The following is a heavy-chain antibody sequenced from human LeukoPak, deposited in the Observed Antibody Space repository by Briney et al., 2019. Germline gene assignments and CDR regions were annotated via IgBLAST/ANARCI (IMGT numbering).Heavy chain of an antibody. Sequence: GGSLRLSCAASGFTFSSYSMNWVRQAPGKGLEWVSSISSSSSYIYYADSVKGRFTISRGNAKNSLYLQMNSLRAEDTAVYYCARYLPFGGNYGASSYYYGMDVWGQGTTVTVSS. J-gene: IGHJ6*02. V-gene: IGHV3-21*01. CDR2: ISSSSSYI. CDR3: ARYLPFGGNYGASSYYYGMDV. D-gene: IGHD4-23*01. CDR1: GFTFSSYS.